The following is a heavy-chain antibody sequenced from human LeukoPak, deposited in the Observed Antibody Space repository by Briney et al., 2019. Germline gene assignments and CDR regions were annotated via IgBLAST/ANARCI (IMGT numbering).Heavy chain of an antibody. D-gene: IGHD2-2*01. CDR1: GGSFSGYY. V-gene: IGHV4-34*01. Sequence: KSSETLSLTCAVYGGSFSGYYWSWIRQPPGKGLEWIGEINHSGSTNYNPSPKSRVTISVDTSKNQFSLKLSSVTAADTAVYYCARGRKLGYCSSTSCYQSFYFDYWGQGTLVTVSS. CDR2: INHSGST. CDR3: ARGRKLGYCSSTSCYQSFYFDY. J-gene: IGHJ4*02.